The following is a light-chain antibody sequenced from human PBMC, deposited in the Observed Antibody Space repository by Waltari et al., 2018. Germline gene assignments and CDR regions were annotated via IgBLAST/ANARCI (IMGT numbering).Light chain of an antibody. CDR3: QHYYDNPPT. Sequence: IQMTQSPSALSASVGDRVTISCRASQNIYSNLAWYQQKPGKAPKLLIYAASSLQSGIPSRFSGSGSGTDLTLTISSLQPEDSAAYYCQHYYDNPPTFGQGTKVEIK. CDR2: AAS. J-gene: IGKJ1*01. CDR1: QNIYSN. V-gene: IGKV1-6*01.